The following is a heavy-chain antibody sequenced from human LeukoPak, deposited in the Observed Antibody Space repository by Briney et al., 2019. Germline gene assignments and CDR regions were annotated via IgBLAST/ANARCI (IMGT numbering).Heavy chain of an antibody. CDR3: ARRAAMVPYSLYAMDV. J-gene: IGHJ6*02. CDR2: INHSGST. CDR1: GGSFSDYY. Sequence: SETLSLTCAVSGGSFSDYYWSWIRQPPGKGLEWIGEINHSGSTNYNPSLKSRVTISIDTSKNQFSLRLSFVTAADTAVYYCARRAAMVPYSLYAMDVWRQGTTVTVSS. D-gene: IGHD5-18*01. V-gene: IGHV4-34*01.